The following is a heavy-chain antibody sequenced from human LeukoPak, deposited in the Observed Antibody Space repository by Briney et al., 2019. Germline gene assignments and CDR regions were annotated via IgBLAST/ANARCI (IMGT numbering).Heavy chain of an antibody. V-gene: IGHV4-34*01. D-gene: IGHD3-22*01. CDR3: ARIVHYDSSGYEDAFDI. CDR2: INHSGST. J-gene: IGHJ3*02. CDR1: GGSFSGYY. Sequence: PSETLSLTCAVYGGSFSGYYWSWIRQPPGKGLEWIGEINHSGSTNYNPSLKSRVTISVDTSKNQFSLKLSSVTAADTAVYYCARIVHYDSSGYEDAFDIWGQGTMVTVSS.